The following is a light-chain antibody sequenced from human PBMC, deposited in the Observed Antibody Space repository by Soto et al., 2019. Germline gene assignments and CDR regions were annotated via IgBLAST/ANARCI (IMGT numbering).Light chain of an antibody. CDR2: AAS. J-gene: IGKJ1*01. V-gene: IGKV1-39*01. CDR3: QQSYSIPRT. CDR1: ESISTF. Sequence: DIQMTQSPSSLSASVGDRVTITCRANESISTFLSWYQQKPGNAPKLRIYAASTLQSGVPSSFSGSGSGTDFTLTISSLQPEDFATYYCQQSYSIPRTFGHGTKVEFK.